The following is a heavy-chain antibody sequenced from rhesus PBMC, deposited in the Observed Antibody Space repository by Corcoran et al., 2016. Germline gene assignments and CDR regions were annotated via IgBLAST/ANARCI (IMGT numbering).Heavy chain of an antibody. CDR1: GGSISSSY. J-gene: IGHJ4*01. D-gene: IGHD6-25*01. CDR2: IYGSGSSS. V-gene: IGHV4-169*01. Sequence: QLQLQESGPGLVKPSETLSVTCAVSGGSISSSYWSWIRQAPGKGLEWLGYIYGSGSSSNYNSSLKNRVTLSVDTSKNQLSLKLSSVTTADTAVYYCARGNSGSWNVFGYWGQGVLVTVSS. CDR3: ARGNSGSWNVFGY.